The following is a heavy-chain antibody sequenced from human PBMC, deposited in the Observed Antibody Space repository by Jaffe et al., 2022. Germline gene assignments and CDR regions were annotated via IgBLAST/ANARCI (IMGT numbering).Heavy chain of an antibody. CDR1: GFTFSSYG. J-gene: IGHJ4*02. V-gene: IGHV3-30*02. Sequence: QVQLVESGGGVVQPGGSLRLSCAASGFTFSSYGMHWVRQAPGKGLEWVAFIRYDGSNKYYADSVKGRFTISRDNSKNTLYLQMNSLRAEDTAVYYCAKDWGFMTTVTTFGDYWGQGTLVTVSS. CDR2: IRYDGSNK. D-gene: IGHD4-17*01. CDR3: AKDWGFMTTVTTFGDY.